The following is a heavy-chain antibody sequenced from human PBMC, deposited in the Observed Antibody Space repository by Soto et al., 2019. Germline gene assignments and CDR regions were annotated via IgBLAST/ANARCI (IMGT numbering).Heavy chain of an antibody. CDR1: GYSFTSYW. V-gene: IGHV5-51*01. CDR3: AISRNMGDGYNLDSFDI. CDR2: IYPGDSDT. J-gene: IGHJ3*02. D-gene: IGHD5-12*01. Sequence: GASRKISCKGSGYSFTSYWIGWVRQMPGKGLEWMGIIYPGDSDTRYSPSFQGQVTISADKSISTAYLQWSSLKASDTAMYYCAISRNMGDGYNLDSFDIWGQGTMVTVSS.